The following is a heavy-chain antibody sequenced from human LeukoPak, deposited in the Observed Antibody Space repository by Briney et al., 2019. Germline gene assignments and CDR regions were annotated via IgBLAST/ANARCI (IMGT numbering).Heavy chain of an antibody. D-gene: IGHD3-22*01. CDR1: GFTFSSYS. V-gene: IGHV3-48*01. CDR2: ITSSSSTI. J-gene: IGHJ4*02. CDR3: ARGDDSSGYFDY. Sequence: GGSLRLSCAASGFTFSSYSMNWVRQAPGKGLEWISYITSSSSTIYYADSVKGRFTVSRDNAKNSLYLQLSSLRAEDTAVYYCARGDDSSGYFDYWGQGTLVTVSS.